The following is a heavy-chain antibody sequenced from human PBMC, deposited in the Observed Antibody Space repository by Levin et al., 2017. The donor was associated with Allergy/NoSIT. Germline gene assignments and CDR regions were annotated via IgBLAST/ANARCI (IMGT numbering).Heavy chain of an antibody. CDR3: ARVAGYSYGYYVDY. CDR2: IYLSGST. V-gene: IGHV4-30-2*01. Sequence: SETLSLTCAVSGGSISSGGYSWSWIRQPPGKGLEWIGNIYLSGSTNDNPSLTSRVTMSVDRSKNQFSLKLSYVTAADTAVYYCARVAGYSYGYYVDYWGPGTLVTVSS. D-gene: IGHD5-18*01. J-gene: IGHJ4*02. CDR1: GGSISSGGYS.